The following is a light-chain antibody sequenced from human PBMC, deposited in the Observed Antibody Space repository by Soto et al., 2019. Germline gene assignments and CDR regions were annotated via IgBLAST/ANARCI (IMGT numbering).Light chain of an antibody. J-gene: IGKJ5*01. CDR2: DAS. CDR1: ESVSRN. CDR3: QQYNSWPPIT. V-gene: IGKV3-15*01. Sequence: MRTPTPATLVVSPGGRATLFCRASESVSRNLAWYQQKPGQAPRLLIYDASTRATGIPDRFSGGGSGTEFTLTISSLQSEDFVVYYCQQYNSWPPITFGQGTRLEIK.